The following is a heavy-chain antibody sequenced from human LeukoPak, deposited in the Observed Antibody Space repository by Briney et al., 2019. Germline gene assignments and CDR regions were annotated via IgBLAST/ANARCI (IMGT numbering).Heavy chain of an antibody. D-gene: IGHD4/OR15-4a*01. CDR3: AKALYGGVFDY. CDR2: ISYDGSNK. J-gene: IGHJ4*02. V-gene: IGHV3-30*18. CDR1: GFTFSSYG. Sequence: PGRSLRLSCAASGFTFSSYGMHWVRQAPGKGLEWVAVISYDGSNKYYADSVKGRFTISRDNSKNTLYLQMNSLRAEDAAVYYCAKALYGGVFDYWGQGTLVTVSS.